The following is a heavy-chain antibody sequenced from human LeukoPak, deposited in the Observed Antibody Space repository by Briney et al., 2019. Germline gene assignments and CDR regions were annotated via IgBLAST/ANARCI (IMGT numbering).Heavy chain of an antibody. J-gene: IGHJ6*02. CDR1: GFTFNTYG. Sequence: RRSLRLSCAASGFTFNTYGMHWVRQAPGKGLEWVAIIWYDGSNKYYADSVKGRFTISRDNSKNTLYLQMNSLRAEDTAVYYCARAGHYYYGMDVWGQGTTVTVSS. CDR2: IWYDGSNK. CDR3: ARAGHYYYGMDV. V-gene: IGHV3-33*01. D-gene: IGHD3-10*01.